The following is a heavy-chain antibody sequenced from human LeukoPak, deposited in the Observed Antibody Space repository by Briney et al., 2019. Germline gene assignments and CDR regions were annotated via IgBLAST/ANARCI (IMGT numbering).Heavy chain of an antibody. J-gene: IGHJ4*02. CDR2: IYYSGST. CDR1: GGFISSSSYY. CDR3: ARQGSGWYYFDY. V-gene: IGHV4-39*01. Sequence: SETLSLTCTVSGGFISSSSYYGRWIREPPGKGLEWIGSIYYSGSTYYNPSLKSRVTISVDTSKNQFSLKLSSVAAADTAVYYCARQGSGWYYFDYWGQGTLVTVSS. D-gene: IGHD6-19*01.